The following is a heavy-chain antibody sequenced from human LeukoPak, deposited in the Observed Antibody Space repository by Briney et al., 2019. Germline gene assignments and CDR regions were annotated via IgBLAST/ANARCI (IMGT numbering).Heavy chain of an antibody. CDR1: GFTFSTTW. CDR2: MNSDGSTT. Sequence: GGSLTLSCAASGFTFSTTWLHWVRQTPGEGLVWVSRMNSDGSTTNYADSVKGRLTISRDNAKSTLYLQMNNLRVEDTAVYYCATAGNYRFDNWGQGPLVTVSP. D-gene: IGHD1-7*01. CDR3: ATAGNYRFDN. J-gene: IGHJ4*02. V-gene: IGHV3-74*01.